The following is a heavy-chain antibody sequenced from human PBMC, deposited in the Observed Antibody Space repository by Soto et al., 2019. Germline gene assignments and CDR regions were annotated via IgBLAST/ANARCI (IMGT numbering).Heavy chain of an antibody. CDR1: GGTLSSYA. Sequence: QVQLVQSGAEVKKPGSSVKVSCKASGGTLSSYAISWVRQAPGQGLEWMGGIIPIFGTANYAQKFQGRVTITADESTSTAYMELSSLRSEDTAVYYCARRGYCSGGSCWIYWGQGTLVTVSS. CDR2: IIPIFGTA. J-gene: IGHJ4*02. D-gene: IGHD2-15*01. V-gene: IGHV1-69*01. CDR3: ARRGYCSGGSCWIY.